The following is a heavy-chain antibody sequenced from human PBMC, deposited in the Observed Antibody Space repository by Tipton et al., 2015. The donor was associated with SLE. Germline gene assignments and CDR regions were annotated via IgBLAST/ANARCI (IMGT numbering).Heavy chain of an antibody. V-gene: IGHV4-34*01. CDR2: INHSGST. Sequence: LSLTCAVYGGSFSGYYWSWIRQPPGKGLEWIGEINHSGSTNYNPSLKSRVTISVDTSKNQFSLKLSSVTAADTAVYYCARDVWQWLDYWGQGTLVTVSS. CDR1: GGSFSGYY. D-gene: IGHD6-19*01. CDR3: ARDVWQWLDY. J-gene: IGHJ4*02.